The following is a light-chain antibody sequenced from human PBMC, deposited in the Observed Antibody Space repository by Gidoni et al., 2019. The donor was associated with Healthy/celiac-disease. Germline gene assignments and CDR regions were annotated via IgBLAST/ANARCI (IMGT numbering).Light chain of an antibody. CDR1: QSISSY. J-gene: IGKJ1*01. CDR3: QQSYSTPRT. CDR2: AAS. Sequence: IQKTHAPSSLSASVGDRVTITCRASQSISSYLNWYQQKPGKAPKLLIYAASSLQSGVPSRFSGSGSGTDFTLTISSLQPEDFATYYCQQSYSTPRTFGQGTKVEIK. V-gene: IGKV1-39*01.